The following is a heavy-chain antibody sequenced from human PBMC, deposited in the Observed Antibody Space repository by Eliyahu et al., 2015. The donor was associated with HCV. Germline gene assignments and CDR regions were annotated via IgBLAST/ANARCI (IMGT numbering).Heavy chain of an antibody. Sequence: EVQLVESGGGLVQPGGSLRLXCAASGFTFSDYWMHWVRQAPGKGLIWVARINSDGXDTRYADSVEGRFTISRDNAKNTLYLQVNSLRAEDTAVYYCTRAYSRNWFDPWGQGTLVTVSS. J-gene: IGHJ5*02. D-gene: IGHD2-15*01. V-gene: IGHV3-74*01. CDR3: TRAYSRNWFDP. CDR2: INSDGXDT. CDR1: GFTFSDYW.